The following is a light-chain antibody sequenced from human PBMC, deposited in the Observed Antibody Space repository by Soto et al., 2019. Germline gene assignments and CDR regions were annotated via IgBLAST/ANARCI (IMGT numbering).Light chain of an antibody. V-gene: IGLV2-14*03. J-gene: IGLJ7*01. CDR2: DVT. CDR3: GSYTISSTLMI. Sequence: QSALTQPASVSGSPGQSITISCSGTPGDIGAYNYVSWYQHLPGKAPKVIIYDVTNRPSGVSSRFSGSKSGTTASLTISGLQAEDEANYYCGSYTISSTLMIFGGGTQLTVL. CDR1: PGDIGAYNY.